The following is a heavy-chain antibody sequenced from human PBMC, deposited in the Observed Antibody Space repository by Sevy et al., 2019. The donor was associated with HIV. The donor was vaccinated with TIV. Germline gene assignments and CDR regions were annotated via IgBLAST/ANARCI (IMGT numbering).Heavy chain of an antibody. D-gene: IGHD6-13*01. CDR2: LYSGGST. CDR3: ARGGVAAAGNDY. J-gene: IGHJ4*02. Sequence: GGSLRLACAASGFTVSSNYMSWVRRAPGKGLEWVSVLYSGGSTYDADSVKGRFTISRDNSKNTLYLQMNSLRAEDTAVYYCARGGVAAAGNDYWGQGTLVTVSS. CDR1: GFTVSSNY. V-gene: IGHV3-53*01.